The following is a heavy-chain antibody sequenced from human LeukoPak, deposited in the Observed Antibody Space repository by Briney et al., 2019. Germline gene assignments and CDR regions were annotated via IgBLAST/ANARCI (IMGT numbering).Heavy chain of an antibody. CDR1: GGSFSGYY. Sequence: SETLSLTCAVYGGSFSGYYWSWIRQPPGKGLEWIGYIYYSGSTNYNPSLKSRVTISVDTSKNQFSLKLSSVTPADTAVYYCARETSQKGAHYMDVWGKGATVTISS. D-gene: IGHD3-16*01. CDR3: ARETSQKGAHYMDV. CDR2: IYYSGST. V-gene: IGHV4-59*01. J-gene: IGHJ6*03.